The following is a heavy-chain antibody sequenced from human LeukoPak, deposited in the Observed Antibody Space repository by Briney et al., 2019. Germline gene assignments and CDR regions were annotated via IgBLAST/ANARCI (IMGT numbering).Heavy chain of an antibody. D-gene: IGHD6-13*01. V-gene: IGHV3-21*01. J-gene: IGHJ4*02. CDR2: ISSSSSYI. Sequence: PGGSLRLSCAASGFTFSSYSMNWVRQAPGKGLEWVSSISSSSSYIYYADSVKGRFTISRDNAKNSLYLQMNSLRAEDTAVYYCARAHSSRAGGFDYWGQGTLVTVSS. CDR1: GFTFSSYS. CDR3: ARAHSSRAGGFDY.